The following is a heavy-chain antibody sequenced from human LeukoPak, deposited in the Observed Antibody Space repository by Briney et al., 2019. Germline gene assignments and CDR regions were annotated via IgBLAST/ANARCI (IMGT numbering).Heavy chain of an antibody. Sequence: GRSLRLSCAASRFTFSSYGMHWVRQAPGKGLEWVAAISYDGSNKYYADSVKGRFTISRDNSKNTLYLQMNSLRAEDTAVYYCAKPNQLHRLGSSGSPFDYWGQGTLVTVSS. CDR1: RFTFSSYG. V-gene: IGHV3-30*18. D-gene: IGHD3-22*01. CDR3: AKPNQLHRLGSSGSPFDY. CDR2: ISYDGSNK. J-gene: IGHJ4*02.